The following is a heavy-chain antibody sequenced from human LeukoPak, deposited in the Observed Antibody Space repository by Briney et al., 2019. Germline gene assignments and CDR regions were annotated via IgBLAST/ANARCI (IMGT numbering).Heavy chain of an antibody. D-gene: IGHD4-17*01. J-gene: IGHJ3*02. CDR2: IYYSGST. CDR1: GGSISSSSYY. V-gene: IGHV4-39*07. Sequence: PSETLSLTCTVSGGSISSSSYYWGWIRQPPGKGLEWIGSIYYSGSTYYNPSLKSRVTISVDTSKNQFSLKLSSVTAADTAVYYCARDLSLRAFDIWGQGTMVTVSS. CDR3: ARDLSLRAFDI.